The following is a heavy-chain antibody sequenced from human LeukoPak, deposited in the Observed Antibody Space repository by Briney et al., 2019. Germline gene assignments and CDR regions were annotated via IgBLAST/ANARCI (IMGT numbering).Heavy chain of an antibody. Sequence: ASVKVSCKASGYTFTNYGVTWVRQAPGQGLEWMGWISGYNGNTKYAQKFQGRVAMTTDTSTSTAYMELRSLRSDDTAVLYCARGIRGYVPSTYDYWGQGTLVTVSS. CDR3: ARGIRGYVPSTYDY. V-gene: IGHV1-18*01. CDR1: GYTFTNYG. D-gene: IGHD5-18*01. CDR2: ISGYNGNT. J-gene: IGHJ4*02.